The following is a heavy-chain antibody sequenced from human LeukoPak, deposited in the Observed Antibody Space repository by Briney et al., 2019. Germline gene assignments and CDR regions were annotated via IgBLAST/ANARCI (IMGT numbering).Heavy chain of an antibody. CDR2: IYYSGST. Sequence: SETLSLTCTVSGGSISSGGYYWSWIRQPPGKGLEWIGYIYYSGSTYYNPSLKSRVTISVDTSKNQFSLKLSSVTAADTAVYYCARVGTALEAFDIWGQGTMVTVSS. CDR3: ARVGTALEAFDI. V-gene: IGHV4-30-4*08. CDR1: GGSISSGGYY. J-gene: IGHJ3*02. D-gene: IGHD1-1*01.